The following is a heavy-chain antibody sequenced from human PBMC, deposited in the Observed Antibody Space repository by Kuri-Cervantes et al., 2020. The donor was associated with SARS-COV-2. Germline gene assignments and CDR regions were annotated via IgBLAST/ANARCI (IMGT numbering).Heavy chain of an antibody. CDR1: GFTFSSYS. V-gene: IGHV3-21*01. Sequence: GGSLRLSCAASGFTFSSYSMNWVRQAPGKGLEWVSSISSSSSYIYYADSVKGRFTISRDNAKNSLYLQMNSLRAEDTAVYYCARPEGTYDFWSGRINWFDPWGQGTLVTVSS. CDR2: ISSSSSYI. CDR3: ARPEGTYDFWSGRINWFDP. J-gene: IGHJ5*02. D-gene: IGHD3-3*01.